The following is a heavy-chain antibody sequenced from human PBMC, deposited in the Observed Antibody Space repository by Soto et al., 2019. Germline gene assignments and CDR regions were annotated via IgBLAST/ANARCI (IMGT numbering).Heavy chain of an antibody. CDR2: IYYSGST. CDR3: ARRWSSALWDV. CDR1: GGSISSSSYY. Sequence: QLQLQESGPGLVKPSETLSLTCTVSGGSISSSSYYWGWIRQPPGKGLEWIGTIYYSGSTYYNPSXKXGVTISVDTSKNQFSLNLSSVTAADTAVYYCARRWSSALWDVWGQGTTVTVSS. D-gene: IGHD2-15*01. V-gene: IGHV4-39*01. J-gene: IGHJ6*02.